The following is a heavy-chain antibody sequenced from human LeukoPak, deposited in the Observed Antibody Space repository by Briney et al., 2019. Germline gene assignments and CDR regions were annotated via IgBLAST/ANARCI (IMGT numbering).Heavy chain of an antibody. Sequence: PSETLSLTCAVYGGSFSGYYWSWIRQPPGKGLEWIGEINHSGSTNHNPSLKSRVTISVDTSKNQFSLKLSSVTAADTAVYYCARGHRAVVGTAIFNYWGQGTLVTVSS. V-gene: IGHV4-34*01. D-gene: IGHD2-21*02. CDR3: ARGHRAVVGTAIFNY. CDR1: GGSFSGYY. J-gene: IGHJ4*02. CDR2: INHSGST.